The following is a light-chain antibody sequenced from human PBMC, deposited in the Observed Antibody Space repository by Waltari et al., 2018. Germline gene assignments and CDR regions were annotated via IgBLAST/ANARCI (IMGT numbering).Light chain of an antibody. CDR1: QSVRNF. J-gene: IGKJ1*01. CDR3: QQGYMTPRT. Sequence: DIQMTLSPSSLSASVGDRVTITCRASQSVRNFLYWYQQKPGKAPKLLIYATSNLETGVPSRFSGSGSGTDFSLSISSLQPEDFAIYFCQQGYMTPRTFGQGTKVEIK. CDR2: ATS. V-gene: IGKV1-39*01.